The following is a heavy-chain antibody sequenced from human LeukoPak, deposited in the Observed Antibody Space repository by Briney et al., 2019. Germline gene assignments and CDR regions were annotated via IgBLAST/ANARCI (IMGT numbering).Heavy chain of an antibody. CDR3: ARGYSGYDLPRRYYFDY. J-gene: IGHJ4*02. Sequence: GASVKVSCKASGGTFSSYAISWVRQAPGQGLEWMGGIIPIFGTANYAQKFQGRVTITADKSTSTAYMELSSLRSEDTAVYYCARGYSGYDLPRRYYFDYWGQGTLVTVSS. D-gene: IGHD5-12*01. V-gene: IGHV1-69*06. CDR2: IIPIFGTA. CDR1: GGTFSSYA.